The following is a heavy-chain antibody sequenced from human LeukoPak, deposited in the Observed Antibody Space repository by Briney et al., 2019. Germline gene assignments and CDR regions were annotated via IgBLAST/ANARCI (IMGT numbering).Heavy chain of an antibody. CDR3: ARGHDNWFDP. CDR2: INPNNGVT. J-gene: IGHJ5*02. CDR1: GYSFTGYY. V-gene: IGHV1-2*06. Sequence: ASVKVSCKASGYSFTGYYLHWVRQAPGQGLEWMGRINPNNGVTTYAQKFQDRVTMTRDTSISTAYMELSRLTSDDSAVYYCARGHDNWFDPWGQGTLVIVSS.